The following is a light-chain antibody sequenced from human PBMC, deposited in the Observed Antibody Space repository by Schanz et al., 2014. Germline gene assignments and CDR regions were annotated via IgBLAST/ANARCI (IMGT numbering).Light chain of an antibody. CDR1: QSVSSN. J-gene: IGKJ2*01. V-gene: IGKV3-15*01. CDR2: DAS. Sequence: EIVMTQSPATLSVSPGERATLSCRASQSVSSNLAWYQQKPGQAPRLLIYDASTRATGIPARFSGSGSGTEFTLTISNLQSEDFAVYYCHQRANWPRTFGQGTKLEIK. CDR3: HQRANWPRT.